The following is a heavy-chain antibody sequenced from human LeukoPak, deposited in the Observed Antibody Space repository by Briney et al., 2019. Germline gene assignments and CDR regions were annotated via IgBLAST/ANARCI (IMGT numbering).Heavy chain of an antibody. J-gene: IGHJ4*02. CDR1: GGTFSSYA. D-gene: IGHD3-22*01. CDR2: IIPIFGTA. Sequence: SVKVSCKASGGTFSSYAISWVRQAPGQGLEWMGGIIPIFGTANYAQKFQGRVTITADESTSTAYMELSSLRSEDTAVYYCARSIHHYYDSSGYLAGDWGQGALVTVSS. V-gene: IGHV1-69*13. CDR3: ARSIHHYYDSSGYLAGD.